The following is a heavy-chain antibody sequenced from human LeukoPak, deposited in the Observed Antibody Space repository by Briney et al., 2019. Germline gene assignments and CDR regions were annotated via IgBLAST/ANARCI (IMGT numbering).Heavy chain of an antibody. CDR3: ARARNNYDSSGYSALDC. Sequence: GGSLRLSCAASSGLLFSSHGMHWVRQAPGKGLEWVAVIWYDGSNKWYADSVKGRFTISRDNSKNTLYLQMDSLRAEDTAVYYCARARNNYDSSGYSALDCWGQGTLVTVSS. CDR2: IWYDGSNK. V-gene: IGHV3-33*01. D-gene: IGHD3-22*01. CDR1: GLLFSSHG. J-gene: IGHJ4*02.